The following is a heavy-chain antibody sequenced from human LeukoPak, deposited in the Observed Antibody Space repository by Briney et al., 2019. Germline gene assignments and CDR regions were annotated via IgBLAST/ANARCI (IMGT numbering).Heavy chain of an antibody. CDR2: IIPILTTP. V-gene: IGHV1-69*13. D-gene: IGHD3-10*01. Sequence: SVKACGKVSGDTFSRYAISWVRQAPGQGLEWMGGIIPILTTPNYAQRFQGRVTITADESTSTAYMDLISLRSEDTAVYYCARDTRSSLRGYYYYYMDVYGWGTTVIVSS. J-gene: IGHJ6*03. CDR3: ARDTRSSLRGYYYYYMDV. CDR1: GDTFSRYA.